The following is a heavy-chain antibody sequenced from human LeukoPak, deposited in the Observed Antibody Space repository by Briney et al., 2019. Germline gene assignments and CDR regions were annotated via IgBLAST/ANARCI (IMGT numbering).Heavy chain of an antibody. Sequence: GGSLRLSCAASGFTFSSYAMHWVRQAPGKGLEYVSAISSNGGSTYYANSVKGRFTISRDNSKNTLYLQMGSLRAEDTAVYYCAKDAGNGHYYYYMDVWGKGTTVTVSS. CDR2: ISSNGGST. CDR3: AKDAGNGHYYYYMDV. D-gene: IGHD3-16*01. CDR1: GFTFSSYA. J-gene: IGHJ6*03. V-gene: IGHV3-64*01.